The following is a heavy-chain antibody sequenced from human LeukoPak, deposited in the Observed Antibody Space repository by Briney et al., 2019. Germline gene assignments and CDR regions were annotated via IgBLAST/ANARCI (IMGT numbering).Heavy chain of an antibody. CDR1: DVSISSSYSY. V-gene: IGHV4-39*01. CDR2: IYYTGNT. Sequence: SETLSLTCPVSDVSISSSYSYWGWIRQPPGMGLEWIGSIYYTGNTYYNASLKSQVSISIDTSKNQFSLKLTSVTAADTAVYYCARQTGSGLFILPGGQGTLVTVSS. J-gene: IGHJ4*02. CDR3: ARQTGSGLFILP. D-gene: IGHD3/OR15-3a*01.